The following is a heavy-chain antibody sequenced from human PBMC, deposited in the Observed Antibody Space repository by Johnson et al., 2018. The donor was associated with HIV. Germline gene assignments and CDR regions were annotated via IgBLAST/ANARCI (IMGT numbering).Heavy chain of an antibody. CDR3: AKAREYDSTGHDAFDI. D-gene: IGHD3-22*01. CDR1: GFTFSSYA. J-gene: IGHJ3*02. CDR2: ISYDGSNK. V-gene: IGHV3-30-3*01. Sequence: QMLLVESGGGVVQPGRSLRLSCAASGFTFSSYAMHWVRQAPGKGLEWVAVISYDGSNKYYADSVKGRFTISRDNSKNTLYLQMNSLRAEDTAVYYCAKAREYDSTGHDAFDIWGQGTMVTVSS.